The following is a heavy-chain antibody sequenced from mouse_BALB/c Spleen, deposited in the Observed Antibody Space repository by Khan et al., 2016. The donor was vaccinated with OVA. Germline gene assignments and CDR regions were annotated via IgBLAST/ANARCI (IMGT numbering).Heavy chain of an antibody. CDR3: SRNYYYGRDAMDY. J-gene: IGHJ4*01. D-gene: IGHD1-1*01. CDR2: IWSGGST. V-gene: IGHV2-2*02. Sequence: VQLQESGPGLVQPSQSLSITCTVSGFSLTSYGVHWVRQSPGKGLEWLGVIWSGGSTDYNAAFISRLSISKDNSKSKVFFKMTSLQANDTAIYYWSRNYYYGRDAMDYWGQGTSVTVSS. CDR1: GFSLTSYG.